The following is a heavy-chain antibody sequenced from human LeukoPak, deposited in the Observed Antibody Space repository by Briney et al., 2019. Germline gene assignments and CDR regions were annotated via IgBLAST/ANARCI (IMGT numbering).Heavy chain of an antibody. D-gene: IGHD7-27*01. Sequence: PGGSLRPSCAASGFTFSSYAMHWVRQAPGKGLEWVAVISYDGSNKYYADSVKGRFTISRDNAKNSLYLQMNSLRDEDTAVYYCARDLGTWGNFDYWGQGTLVTVSS. CDR3: ARDLGTWGNFDY. CDR2: ISYDGSNK. J-gene: IGHJ4*02. CDR1: GFTFSSYA. V-gene: IGHV3-30-3*01.